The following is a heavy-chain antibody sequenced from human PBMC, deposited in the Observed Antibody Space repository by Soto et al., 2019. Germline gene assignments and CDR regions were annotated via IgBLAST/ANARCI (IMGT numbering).Heavy chain of an antibody. J-gene: IGHJ6*02. CDR1: GFTFSSYE. V-gene: IGHV3-48*03. D-gene: IGHD2-21*01. Sequence: LRLSCAASGFTFSSYEMNWVRQAPGKGLEWVSYISSSGSTIYYADSVKGRFTISRDNAKNSLYLQMNSLRAEDTAVYYCARDAPYIVVVSEYGMDVWGHGTTVTVSS. CDR3: ARDAPYIVVVSEYGMDV. CDR2: ISSSGSTI.